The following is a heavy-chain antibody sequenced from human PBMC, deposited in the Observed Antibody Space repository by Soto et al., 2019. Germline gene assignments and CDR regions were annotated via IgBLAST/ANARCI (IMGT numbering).Heavy chain of an antibody. Sequence: SETLSLTCTVSGGSISSYYWSWIRQPPGKGLEWIGYIYYSGSTNYNPSLKSRVTISVDTSKNQFSRKLSSVTAADTAVYYCARGVPDYDFWSGPLPLLDYWGQGTLVTVSS. D-gene: IGHD3-3*01. CDR2: IYYSGST. CDR1: GGSISSYY. CDR3: ARGVPDYDFWSGPLPLLDY. V-gene: IGHV4-59*01. J-gene: IGHJ4*02.